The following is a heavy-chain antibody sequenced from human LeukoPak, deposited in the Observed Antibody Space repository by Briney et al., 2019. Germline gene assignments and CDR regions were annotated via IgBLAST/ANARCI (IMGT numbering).Heavy chain of an antibody. CDR3: TKLKGWYGDGYFDY. CDR2: IYSGGTT. D-gene: IGHD6-19*01. Sequence: PGGSLRLSCAASGFSVSSKYMSWVRQPAGKGLERVSVIYSGGTTFYADSVKGRFTISRDHSKNTLYLQMNSLRPADTAVYYCTKLKGWYGDGYFDYWGPGILVTVSS. J-gene: IGHJ4*02. V-gene: IGHV3-53*01. CDR1: GFSVSSKY.